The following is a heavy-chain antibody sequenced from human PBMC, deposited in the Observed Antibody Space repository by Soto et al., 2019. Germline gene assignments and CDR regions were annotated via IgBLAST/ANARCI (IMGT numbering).Heavy chain of an antibody. J-gene: IGHJ5*02. V-gene: IGHV1-18*01. CDR2: ISAYNGNT. CDR1: GYTFTSYG. D-gene: IGHD1-1*01. CDR3: AGDRKATGTTGWFDP. Sequence: QVQLVQSGAEVKKPGASVKVSCKASGYTFTSYGISWVRQAPGQGLEWMGWISAYNGNTNYAQKLQGRVTMTTDTSTSTAYMELRSLRSDDTAVYYCAGDRKATGTTGWFDPWGQGTLVTVSS.